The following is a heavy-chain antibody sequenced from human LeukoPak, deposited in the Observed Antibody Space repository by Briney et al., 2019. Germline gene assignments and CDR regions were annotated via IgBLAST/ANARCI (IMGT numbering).Heavy chain of an antibody. Sequence: GGSLRLSCAASGFTFSSYWMHWVRQAPGKGLVWVSRINSDGSSINYADSVKGRFTISRDNAKNTLYLQMNSLRVEDTAVYYCARPAVAGLRAGGYDYWGQGTLVTVSS. CDR2: INSDGSSI. V-gene: IGHV3-74*01. CDR1: GFTFSSYW. J-gene: IGHJ4*02. CDR3: ARPAVAGLRAGGYDY. D-gene: IGHD6-19*01.